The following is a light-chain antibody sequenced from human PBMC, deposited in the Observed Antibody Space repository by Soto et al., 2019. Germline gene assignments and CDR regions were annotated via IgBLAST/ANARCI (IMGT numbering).Light chain of an antibody. CDR1: SSDVGAYNS. V-gene: IGLV2-14*01. CDR2: DVS. J-gene: IGLJ1*01. Sequence: QSALTQPASVSGSPGQSITISCTGTSSDVGAYNSVSWYQQHPGKAPKLIIYDVSTRPSGISDRFSGSKSGNTASLTISGLQAEDEADYYCCSYAGSSPLYVFGTGTKGTVL. CDR3: CSYAGSSPLYV.